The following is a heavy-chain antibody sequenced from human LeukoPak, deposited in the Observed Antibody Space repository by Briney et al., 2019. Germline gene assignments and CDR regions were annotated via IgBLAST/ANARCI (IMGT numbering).Heavy chain of an antibody. CDR2: IRSKAYGVTT. V-gene: IGHV3-49*04. D-gene: IGHD3-10*01. J-gene: IGHJ6*04. Sequence: PGRSLRLSCAASGFTFSDYYMSWVRQAPGKGLDWVGFIRSKAYGVTTEHAASVKGRFTISRDDSKSIAYLQMNSLKTEDTAVYYCSRADYYGSGSPISLDVWGKGTTVTVSS. CDR3: SRADYYGSGSPISLDV. CDR1: GFTFSDYY.